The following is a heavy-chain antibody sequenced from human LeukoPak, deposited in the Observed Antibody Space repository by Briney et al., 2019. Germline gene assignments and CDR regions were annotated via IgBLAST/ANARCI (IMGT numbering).Heavy chain of an antibody. CDR1: GGSFSGYY. CDR3: ARAPRSSPYYYYYYGMDV. J-gene: IGHJ6*02. D-gene: IGHD6-6*01. CDR2: INHSGST. V-gene: IGHV4-34*01. Sequence: SETLSLTCAVYGGSFSGYYWSWIRQPPGKGLEGIGEINHSGSTNYNPSLKSRVTISVDTSKNQFSLKLSSVTAADTAVYYCARAPRSSPYYYYYYGMDVWGQGTTVTVSS.